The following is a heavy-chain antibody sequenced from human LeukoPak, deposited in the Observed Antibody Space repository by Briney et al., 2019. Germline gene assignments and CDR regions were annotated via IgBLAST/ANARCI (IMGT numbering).Heavy chain of an antibody. CDR1: GFTFSNYV. V-gene: IGHV3-23*01. Sequence: SGGSLRLSCEASGFTFSNYVMSWVRQAPGMGLEWVSAISGSDGSTYYADSVKGRFTISRDNSKNTLYLQMNSLRAEDTAVYYCAKDPVHIAAAGTSWGLGTLVTVSS. CDR3: AKDPVHIAAAGTS. J-gene: IGHJ5*02. D-gene: IGHD6-13*01. CDR2: ISGSDGST.